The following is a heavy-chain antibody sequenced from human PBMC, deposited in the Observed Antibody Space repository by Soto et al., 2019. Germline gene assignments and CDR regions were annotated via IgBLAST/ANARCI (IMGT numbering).Heavy chain of an antibody. J-gene: IGHJ6*02. Sequence: EVQLLESGGGLVQPGGSLRLSCAASGFTFSAYAMICVRQAPGKGLEWVSTISSRGDSTYYEDSVKGRFTISRDNSKNTVYLQMNNLRAEDTARYYCPVGIYYYGWDGWGQWTTVTVSS. CDR3: PVGIYYYGWDG. CDR1: GFTFSAYA. D-gene: IGHD1-20*01. V-gene: IGHV3-23*01. CDR2: ISSRGDST.